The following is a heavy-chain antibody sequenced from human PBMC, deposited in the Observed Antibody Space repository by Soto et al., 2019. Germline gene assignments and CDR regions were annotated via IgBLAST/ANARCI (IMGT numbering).Heavy chain of an antibody. CDR1: GGSISSSSYY. CDR2: IYYSGST. J-gene: IGHJ4*02. CDR3: ARKLRLAHFDY. Sequence: SETLSLTCTVSGGSISSSSYYWGWIRQPPGKGLEWIGSIYYSGSTYYNPSLKSRVTISVDTSKNQFSLKLSSVTAADTAVYYCARKLRLAHFDYWGQGTLVTVSS. V-gene: IGHV4-39*01. D-gene: IGHD3-3*01.